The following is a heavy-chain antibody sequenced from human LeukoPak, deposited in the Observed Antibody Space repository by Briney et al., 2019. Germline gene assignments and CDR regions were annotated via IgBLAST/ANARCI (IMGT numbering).Heavy chain of an antibody. CDR2: INPSGGST. D-gene: IGHD1-1*01. CDR1: GYTSTSYY. V-gene: IGHV1-46*01. CDR3: ARVELDPQGAFDI. Sequence: ASVKVSCKASGYTSTSYYMHWVRQAPGQGLEWMGIINPSGGSTSYAQKFQGRVTMTRDTSTSTVYMELSSLRSEDTAVYYCARVELDPQGAFDIWGQGTMVTVSS. J-gene: IGHJ3*02.